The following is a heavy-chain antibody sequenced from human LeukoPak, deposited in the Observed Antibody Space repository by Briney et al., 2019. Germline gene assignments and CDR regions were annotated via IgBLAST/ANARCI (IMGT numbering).Heavy chain of an antibody. J-gene: IGHJ4*02. Sequence: SETLSLTCSVSGGSIGSSSYCWGWIRQPPGKGLEWIGSGYFSGSTYYNPSLKSRVTISVDTSKNQFSLNLSSVTATDTAVYYCARHVEAAAVTGFDYWGQGMLVTVSS. CDR2: GYFSGST. CDR3: ARHVEAAAVTGFDY. D-gene: IGHD6-13*01. CDR1: GGSIGSSSYC. V-gene: IGHV4-39*01.